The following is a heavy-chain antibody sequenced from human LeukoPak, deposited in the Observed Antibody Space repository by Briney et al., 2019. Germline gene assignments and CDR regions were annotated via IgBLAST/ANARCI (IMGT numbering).Heavy chain of an antibody. Sequence: PSETLSLTCAVYGCSFSGYYWSWIRQPPGKGLEWLGEINHSGSTNYNPSLKSRVTISVDTSKNQFSLKLSSVTAADTAVYYCARGGGPDDYSNRDFDYWGQGTLVTVSS. D-gene: IGHD4-11*01. CDR2: INHSGST. J-gene: IGHJ4*02. CDR3: ARGGGPDDYSNRDFDY. V-gene: IGHV4-34*01. CDR1: GCSFSGYY.